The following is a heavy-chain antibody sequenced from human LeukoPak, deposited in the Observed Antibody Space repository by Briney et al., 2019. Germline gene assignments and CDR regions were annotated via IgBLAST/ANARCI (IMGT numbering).Heavy chain of an antibody. Sequence: SVKVSCKASGGTFSSYAISWVRQAPGQGLEWMGGIIPIFGTANYAQEFQGRVTITTDESTSTAYMELSSLRSEDTAVYYCARETGRLVSRFRYMDVWGKGTTVTVSS. V-gene: IGHV1-69*05. D-gene: IGHD3-9*01. CDR3: ARETGRLVSRFRYMDV. CDR2: IIPIFGTA. J-gene: IGHJ6*03. CDR1: GGTFSSYA.